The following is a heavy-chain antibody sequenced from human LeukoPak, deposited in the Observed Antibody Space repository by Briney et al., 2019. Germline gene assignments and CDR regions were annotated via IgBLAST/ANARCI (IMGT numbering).Heavy chain of an antibody. V-gene: IGHV3-21*01. CDR3: ARAVYGFDAFDI. J-gene: IGHJ3*02. D-gene: IGHD4-17*01. Sequence: PGGSLRLSCGASGFTFSSYWMSWVRQGPGKGLEGVSSISSSSSYIYYADSVKGRFTISRDNAKNSLYLQMNSLRAEDTAVYYCARAVYGFDAFDIWGQGTMVTVSS. CDR2: ISSSSSYI. CDR1: GFTFSSYW.